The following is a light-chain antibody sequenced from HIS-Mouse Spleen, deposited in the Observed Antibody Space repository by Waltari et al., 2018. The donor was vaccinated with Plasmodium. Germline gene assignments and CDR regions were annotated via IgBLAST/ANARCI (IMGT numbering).Light chain of an antibody. Sequence: DIQMTQSPSSLSASVGDRVTITCQASQDISNYLNWYQQTPGKAPKLLIYDASNLETGVPSRFSGSGSGTDFTFTISSLQPEDIATYYCQQYDNLPPLFTFGPGTKVDIK. CDR2: DAS. J-gene: IGKJ3*01. CDR1: QDISNY. V-gene: IGKV1-33*01. CDR3: QQYDNLPPLFT.